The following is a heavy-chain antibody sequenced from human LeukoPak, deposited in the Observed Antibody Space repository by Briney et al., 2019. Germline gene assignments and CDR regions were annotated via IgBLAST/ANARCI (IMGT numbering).Heavy chain of an antibody. D-gene: IGHD4-17*01. V-gene: IGHV4-59*01. CDR3: ARAGDYGDYGSEYFQH. CDR2: IYYSGST. CDR1: GGSFSGYY. Sequence: NPSETLSLTCAVYGGSFSGYYWSWIRQPPGKGLEWIGYIYYSGSTNYNPSLKSRVTISVDTSKNQFSLKLSSVTAADTAVYYCARAGDYGDYGSEYFQHWGQGNLVTVSS. J-gene: IGHJ1*01.